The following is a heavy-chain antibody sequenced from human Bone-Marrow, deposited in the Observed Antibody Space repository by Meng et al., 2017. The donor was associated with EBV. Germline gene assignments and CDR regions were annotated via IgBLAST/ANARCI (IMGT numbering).Heavy chain of an antibody. J-gene: IGHJ4*02. CDR1: GASVSSGDYY. D-gene: IGHD1-1*01. V-gene: IGHV4-61*08. Sequence: QVQLPGWGPGVVKASQIPSLPWGGSGASVSSGDYYWNWPRQPPGKGLEWVGSIFYSGSTNYNPSLKSRVSIALNASENQFSLQLSSVTAADSAVYYCARHGNWNGRAFDFWGQGTLVTVSS. CDR2: IFYSGST. CDR3: ARHGNWNGRAFDF.